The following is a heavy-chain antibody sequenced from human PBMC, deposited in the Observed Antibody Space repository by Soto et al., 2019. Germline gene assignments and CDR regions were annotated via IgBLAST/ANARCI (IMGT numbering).Heavy chain of an antibody. V-gene: IGHV3-64D*06. J-gene: IGHJ3*02. CDR2: ISSNGGST. CDR3: VKEAVEMATSTAFDI. D-gene: IGHD5-12*01. CDR1: GFTVSSYA. Sequence: LRLSCSASGFTVSSYAMHWVRQAPGKGLEYVSAISSNGGSTYYADSVKGRFTISRDNSKNTLYLQMSSLRAEDTAVYYCVKEAVEMATSTAFDIWGQGTMVTVSS.